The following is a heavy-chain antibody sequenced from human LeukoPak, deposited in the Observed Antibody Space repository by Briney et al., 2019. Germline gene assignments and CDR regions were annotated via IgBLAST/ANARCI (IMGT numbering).Heavy chain of an antibody. CDR2: ISGSGGST. J-gene: IGHJ3*02. D-gene: IGHD3-3*01. Sequence: GGSLRLFCAASGFTFSSYAMSWVRQAPGKGLEWVSAISGSGGSTYYADSVKGRFTISRDNSKNTLYLQMNSLRAEDTAVYYCARDRELRFLEWLPRNYDAFDIWGQGTMVTVSS. CDR1: GFTFSSYA. V-gene: IGHV3-23*01. CDR3: ARDRELRFLEWLPRNYDAFDI.